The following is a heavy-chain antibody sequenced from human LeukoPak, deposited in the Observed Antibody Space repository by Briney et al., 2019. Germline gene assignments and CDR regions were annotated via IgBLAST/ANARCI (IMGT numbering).Heavy chain of an antibody. CDR1: GYTFTSYG. J-gene: IGHJ4*02. Sequence: ASVKISCKASGYTFTSYGLSWVRQAPGQGLEWMGWISAHYGNTNYAQKIQSRVTMTTDTSTRTPYTELRGVRSDDTRVYFCARESPYGSGSIDYWGQGTLVTVSS. CDR2: ISAHYGNT. V-gene: IGHV1-18*01. CDR3: ARESPYGSGSIDY. D-gene: IGHD3-10*01.